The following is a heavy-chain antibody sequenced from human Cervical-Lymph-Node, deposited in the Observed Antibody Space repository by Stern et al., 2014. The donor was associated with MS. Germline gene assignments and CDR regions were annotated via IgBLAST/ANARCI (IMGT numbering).Heavy chain of an antibody. J-gene: IGHJ4*02. Sequence: VQLVQSGSEVKQSGSSVKVSCKASGGSLSSYAFRWVRQAPGQGLQWMGGITPVFGTPIYAQKFQGRVTFTADESTSTIYMELSSLKKEDTAVYYCARGYGSGDPLDSWGQGTQVTVSS. CDR2: ITPVFGTP. CDR1: GGSLSSYA. V-gene: IGHV1-69*01. D-gene: IGHD2-21*02. CDR3: ARGYGSGDPLDS.